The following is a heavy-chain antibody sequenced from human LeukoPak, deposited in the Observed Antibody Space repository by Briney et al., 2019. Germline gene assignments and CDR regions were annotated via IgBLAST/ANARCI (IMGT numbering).Heavy chain of an antibody. V-gene: IGHV3-11*01. CDR3: ARDLYSNSQVWFDP. CDR1: GFTFSDYY. J-gene: IGHJ5*02. D-gene: IGHD6-13*01. Sequence: GGSLRLSCAASGFTFSDYYMSWIRQAPGKGLEWVSYISSSGNTIYYADSVKGRFTISRDNGKNSLYLQMNSLRAEDTAVYYCARDLYSNSQVWFDPWGQGTLVTVSS. CDR2: ISSSGNTI.